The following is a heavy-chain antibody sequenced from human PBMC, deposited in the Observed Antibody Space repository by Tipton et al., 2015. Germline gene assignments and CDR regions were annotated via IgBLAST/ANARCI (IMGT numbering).Heavy chain of an antibody. D-gene: IGHD2-2*03. J-gene: IGHJ5*02. Sequence: TLSLTCTVSGGSITDTTYYWGWIRQPPGRGLEWIGSIFYNGNPYYNPSLKSRVIISIDTSQNQFSLRLTSVTAADTAVYFCVRGGFCSTLNCMAGFDPWGQGTLVTASS. CDR3: VRGGFCSTLNCMAGFDP. CDR2: IFYNGNP. V-gene: IGHV4-39*02. CDR1: GGSITDTTYY.